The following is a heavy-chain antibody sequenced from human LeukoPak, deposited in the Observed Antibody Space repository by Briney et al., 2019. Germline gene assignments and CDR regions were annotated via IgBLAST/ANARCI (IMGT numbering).Heavy chain of an antibody. Sequence: SETLSLTCTVSGGAISSYYWSWIRQPPGKGLEGIGYIYYSGSTNYNPSLKSRVTISVDTSKNQFSLKLSSVTAADTAVYYCARDRSDSSGYPKRAYYFDYWGQGTLVTVSS. CDR2: IYYSGST. J-gene: IGHJ4*02. V-gene: IGHV4-59*01. D-gene: IGHD3-22*01. CDR1: GGAISSYY. CDR3: ARDRSDSSGYPKRAYYFDY.